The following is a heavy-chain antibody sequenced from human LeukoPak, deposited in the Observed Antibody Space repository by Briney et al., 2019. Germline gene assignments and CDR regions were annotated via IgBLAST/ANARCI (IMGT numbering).Heavy chain of an antibody. CDR2: MHPNSGNT. V-gene: IGHV1-8*03. J-gene: IGHJ4*02. CDR3: AREGGYYGSGSIFDY. CDR1: GYTFSNYD. Sequence: ASVKVSCKASGYTFSNYDINWVRQTTGQGLEWMGWMHPNSGNTGLALKFQGRLTITRNISISTAYMELSSLTSEDTAVYYCAREGGYYGSGSIFDYWGQGTLVTVSS. D-gene: IGHD3-10*01.